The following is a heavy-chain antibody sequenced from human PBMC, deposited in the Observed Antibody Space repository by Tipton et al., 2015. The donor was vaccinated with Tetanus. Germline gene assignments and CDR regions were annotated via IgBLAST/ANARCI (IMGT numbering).Heavy chain of an antibody. D-gene: IGHD2-2*01. CDR1: GDSIRSEDYY. Sequence: TLSLTCSVSGDSIRSEDYYWGWIRQSPGKGLEWLGYIYYSGSTYNNPSLKSRVSISLDASKNQFSLSLNPVTAADSATYYCARLTCSSPSCYYYYYYYVDVWGTWTAVAGSS. J-gene: IGHJ6*03. CDR2: IYYSGST. CDR3: ARLTCSSPSCYYYYYYYVDV. V-gene: IGHV4-30-4*01.